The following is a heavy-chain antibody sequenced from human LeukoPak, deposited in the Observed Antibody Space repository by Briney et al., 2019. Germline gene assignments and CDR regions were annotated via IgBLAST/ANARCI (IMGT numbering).Heavy chain of an antibody. CDR1: GFTFSDYS. D-gene: IGHD5-24*01. Sequence: GGSLRLSCAASGFTFSDYSMNWVRQAPGKGLEWVSSISSSSSYIFYADSVRGRFSISRDNAKNSLYLQMNSLRAEDTAVYYCARVQKSRKSMASAVGCWGQGTVVIVSS. CDR3: ARVQKSRKSMASAVGC. J-gene: IGHJ4*02. V-gene: IGHV3-21*01. CDR2: ISSSSSYI.